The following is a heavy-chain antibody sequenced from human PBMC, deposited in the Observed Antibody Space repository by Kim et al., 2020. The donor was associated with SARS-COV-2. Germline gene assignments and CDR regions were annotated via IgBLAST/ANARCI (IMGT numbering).Heavy chain of an antibody. CDR1: GGSISSGDYY. CDR2: IYYSGRT. D-gene: IGHD3-10*01. Sequence: SETLSLTCTVSGGSISSGDYYWSWIRQPPGKGLEWIGYIYYSGRTYYNPSLKSRVTISVDTSKNQFSLKLSSVTAADTAVYYCARDTMVRGDYPYYYYYVMDVWGQGTTFTVSS. CDR3: ARDTMVRGDYPYYYYYVMDV. V-gene: IGHV4-30-4*01. J-gene: IGHJ6*02.